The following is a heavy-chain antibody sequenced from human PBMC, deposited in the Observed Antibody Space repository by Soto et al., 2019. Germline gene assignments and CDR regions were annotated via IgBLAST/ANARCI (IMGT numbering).Heavy chain of an antibody. V-gene: IGHV1-46*01. CDR2: INPSGGST. D-gene: IGHD6-19*01. J-gene: IGHJ4*02. CDR1: GYTFTSYY. CDR3: ARAHHPPAYSSGSRGYFDY. Sequence: ASVKVSCKASGYTFTSYYMHWVRQAPGQGLEWMGIINPSGGSTSYAQKFQGRVTMTRDTSTSTVYMELSSLRSEDTAVYYCARAHHPPAYSSGSRGYFDYWGQGTLVTVSS.